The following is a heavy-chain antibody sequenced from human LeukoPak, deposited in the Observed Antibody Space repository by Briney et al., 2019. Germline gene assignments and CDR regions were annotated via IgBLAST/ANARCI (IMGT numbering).Heavy chain of an antibody. CDR1: GGSISSSSYY. V-gene: IGHV4-39*01. J-gene: IGHJ5*02. CDR2: IYYSGSN. CDR3: ARQSTYSNYRFDP. Sequence: SETLSLTCTVSGGSISSSSYYWGWIRQPPGKGLERIGSIYYSGSNYYNPSLKSRVTISVDTSKNQFSLKLSSVTAADTAVYYCARQSTYSNYRFDPWGQGTPVTVSS. D-gene: IGHD4-11*01.